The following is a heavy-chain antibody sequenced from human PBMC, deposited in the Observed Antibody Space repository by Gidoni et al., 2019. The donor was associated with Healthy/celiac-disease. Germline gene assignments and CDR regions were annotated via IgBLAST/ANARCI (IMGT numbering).Heavy chain of an antibody. J-gene: IGHJ6*03. CDR3: AREGGYCSSTSCSPNYYYYYMDV. Sequence: EVQLVESGGGLVQPGGSLRLSCAASGFTVSSNSMSWVRQAPGKGLEWGSVIYSGGSTYYADSVKGRFTISRDNSKNTLYLQMNSLRAEDTAVDYCAREGGYCSSTSCSPNYYYYYMDVWGKGTTVTVSS. CDR1: GFTVSSNS. V-gene: IGHV3-66*01. CDR2: IYSGGST. D-gene: IGHD2-2*01.